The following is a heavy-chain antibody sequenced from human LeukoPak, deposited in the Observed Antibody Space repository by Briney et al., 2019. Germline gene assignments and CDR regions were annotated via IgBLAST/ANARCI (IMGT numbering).Heavy chain of an antibody. J-gene: IGHJ4*02. V-gene: IGHV3-11*03. D-gene: IGHD5-18*01. CDR2: ISSSSSDT. CDR1: GFTFRDYY. Sequence: GGSLRLSCVASGFTFRDYYMSWLRQAPGKGLEWVSYISSSSSDTNYGDSVKVRFTIYRDNAKNSLYLQMNSLRAEVSAVYYCARVTAMVTVDFWGQGTLVTVSS. CDR3: ARVTAMVTVDF.